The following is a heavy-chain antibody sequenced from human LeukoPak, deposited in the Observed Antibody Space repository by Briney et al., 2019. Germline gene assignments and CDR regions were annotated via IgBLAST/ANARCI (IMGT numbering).Heavy chain of an antibody. Sequence: AETVPLICALYGGFFRGYYWSWTRQPPGKGLEWIGESNRSGSSNYNQSLKSRVTISVHTSKNQFPLKLSSVTAADTAVYYCARGLPRLYYYVKSWFDPWGQRTLVSVSS. CDR3: ARGLPRLYYYVKSWFDP. CDR1: GGFFRGYY. V-gene: IGHV4-34*01. CDR2: SNRSGSS. J-gene: IGHJ5*02. D-gene: IGHD3-10*02.